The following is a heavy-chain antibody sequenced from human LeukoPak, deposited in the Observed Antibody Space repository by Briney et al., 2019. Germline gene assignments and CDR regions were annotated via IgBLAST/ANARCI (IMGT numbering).Heavy chain of an antibody. CDR2: ISSSSSYI. V-gene: IGHV3-21*01. D-gene: IGHD3-10*01. Sequence: PGGSLRLSCAASGFTFSSYSMNWVRQAPGKGLEWVSSISSSSSYIHSADSVRGRFTISRDNAKNSLFLQMNSLRAEDTAVYYCAREPGITMVRGVDYWGQGTLVTVSS. J-gene: IGHJ4*02. CDR1: GFTFSSYS. CDR3: AREPGITMVRGVDY.